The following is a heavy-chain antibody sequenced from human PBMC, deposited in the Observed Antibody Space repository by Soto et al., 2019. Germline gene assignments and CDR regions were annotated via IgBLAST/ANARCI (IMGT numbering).Heavy chain of an antibody. J-gene: IGHJ4*02. V-gene: IGHV4-59*01. CDR1: GGSISTYY. D-gene: IGHD6-19*01. CDR3: ARYSSGWLNFDY. Sequence: ETLSLTCTVSGGSISTYYWNWIRQPPGKGLEWIGYIYYSGNTNYNPSLKSRVTISVDTSKSQFSLKLSSVTAADTAVYYCARYSSGWLNFDYWGQGILVTVSS. CDR2: IYYSGNT.